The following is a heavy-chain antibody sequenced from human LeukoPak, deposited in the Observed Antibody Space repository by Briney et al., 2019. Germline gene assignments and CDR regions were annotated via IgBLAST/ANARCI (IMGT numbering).Heavy chain of an antibody. D-gene: IGHD6-13*01. V-gene: IGHV3-53*01. CDR3: AREGSSSWYSAFDI. CDR2: IYSGGST. CDR1: GFTVSSNY. J-gene: IGHJ3*02. Sequence: GGSLRFSCAASGFTVSSNYMSWVHQAPGKGLEWVSVIYSGGSTYYADSVKGRFTISRDNSKNTLYLQMNSLRAEDTAVYYCAREGSSSWYSAFDIWGQGTMVTVSS.